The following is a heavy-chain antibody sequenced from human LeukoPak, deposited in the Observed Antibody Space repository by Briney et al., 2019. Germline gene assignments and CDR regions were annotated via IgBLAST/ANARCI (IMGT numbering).Heavy chain of an antibody. Sequence: GASVKVSCKASGYTFTSYGISWVRQATGQGLEWMGWISAYNGNTNYAQKLQGRVTMTTDTSTSTAYMELRSLRSDDTAVYYCARGLSYYDFWSGRLAPPADSLFDYWGQGTLVTVSS. J-gene: IGHJ4*02. CDR3: ARGLSYYDFWSGRLAPPADSLFDY. D-gene: IGHD3-3*01. CDR1: GYTFTSYG. CDR2: ISAYNGNT. V-gene: IGHV1-18*01.